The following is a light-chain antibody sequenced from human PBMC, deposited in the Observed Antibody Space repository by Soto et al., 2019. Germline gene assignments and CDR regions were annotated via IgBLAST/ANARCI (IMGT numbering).Light chain of an antibody. Sequence: EIVLTQSPATLSLSPGERATLSCRASQSVSSYLAWYQQKPGQAPRHLIYDASNRATGIPARFSGSGSGTDFTLTISSLEPEDFAVYYCQHETFGQGTKVDIK. CDR1: QSVSSY. CDR2: DAS. J-gene: IGKJ1*01. V-gene: IGKV3-11*01. CDR3: QHET.